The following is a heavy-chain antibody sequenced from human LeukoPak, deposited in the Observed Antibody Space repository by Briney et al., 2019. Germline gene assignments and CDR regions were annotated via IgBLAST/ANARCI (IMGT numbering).Heavy chain of an antibody. J-gene: IGHJ4*02. D-gene: IGHD5-12*01. CDR3: ARGGYSGYDYGLSLDY. V-gene: IGHV1-8*01. CDR1: GYTFTSYD. Sequence: ASVKVSCKASGYTFTSYDINWVRQATGQGLEWMGWMNPNSGNTGYAQKFQGRVTMTRNTSISTAYMELSSLRSEDTAVYYCARGGYSGYDYGLSLDYWGQETLVTVSS. CDR2: MNPNSGNT.